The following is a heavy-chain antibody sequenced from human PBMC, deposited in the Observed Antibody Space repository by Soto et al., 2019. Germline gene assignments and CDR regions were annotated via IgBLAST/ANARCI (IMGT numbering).Heavy chain of an antibody. J-gene: IGHJ5*02. CDR1: GGTFSTYP. CDR2: ISPVFGTR. Sequence: QVQLVQSGAEVKKAGSSVKVSCKVSGGTFSTYPISWVRQAPGQGLEWMGWISPVFGTRDYAQQFQGRVTITADKGTSTAYMELSSLRSEDTALYYCARVRGGTRDWYGYASWGQGTLVTVSS. CDR3: ARVRGGTRDWYGYAS. V-gene: IGHV1-69*06. D-gene: IGHD3-9*01.